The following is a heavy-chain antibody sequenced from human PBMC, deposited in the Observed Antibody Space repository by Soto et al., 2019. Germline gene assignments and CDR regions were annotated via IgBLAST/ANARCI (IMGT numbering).Heavy chain of an antibody. CDR3: ARRGGSSSSYYYYAMDV. CDR1: SDSMNSGGYY. D-gene: IGHD6-6*01. CDR2: IYSNGDT. V-gene: IGHV4-31*03. J-gene: IGHJ6*02. Sequence: PSETLSLTCSVSSDSMNSGGYYWSWIRQHPGGGLEWIGYIYSNGDTYYNPSLKSRVTISVDTSKKQFSLILTSVTAADTAVYYCARRGGSSSSYYYYAMDVWGQGTTVNVSS.